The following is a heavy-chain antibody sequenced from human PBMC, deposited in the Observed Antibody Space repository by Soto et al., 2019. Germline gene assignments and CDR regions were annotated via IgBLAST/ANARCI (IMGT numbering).Heavy chain of an antibody. CDR3: ASAWGLFYDYVWGSYRHFDY. Sequence: PSETLSLTCTVSGGSISSSSYYWGWIRQPPGKGLEWIGSIYYSGSTYYNPSLKSRVTISVDTSKNQFSLKLSSVTAADTAVYYCASAWGLFYDYVWGSYRHFDYWGQGTLVTVSS. D-gene: IGHD3-16*02. CDR1: GGSISSSSYY. CDR2: IYYSGST. V-gene: IGHV4-39*01. J-gene: IGHJ4*02.